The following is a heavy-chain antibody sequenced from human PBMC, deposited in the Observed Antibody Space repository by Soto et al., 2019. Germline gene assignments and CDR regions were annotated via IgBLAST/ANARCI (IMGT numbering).Heavy chain of an antibody. CDR2: IKQDGSEK. D-gene: IGHD6-13*01. J-gene: IGHJ4*02. CDR1: GFTFSSYW. CDR3: ATQPYSSGWYS. V-gene: IGHV3-7*02. Sequence: GGSLILSCAASGFTFSSYWMTGVRQAPGKGLEWVANIKQDGSEKYYVDSVKGRFTISRDNARDSLFLQMNSLRAEDTAVYYCATQPYSSGWYSWGQGTLVTVSS.